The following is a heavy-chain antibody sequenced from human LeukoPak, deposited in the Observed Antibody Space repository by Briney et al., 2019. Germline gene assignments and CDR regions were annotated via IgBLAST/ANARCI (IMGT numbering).Heavy chain of an antibody. CDR1: GFTFSSYA. D-gene: IGHD3-3*01. CDR2: IKQDGSEK. Sequence: GGSLRLSCAASGFTFSSYAMSWVRQAPGKGLEWVANIKQDGSEKYYVDSVKGRFTISRDNAKNSLYLQMNSLRAEDTAVYYCASYYDFWSGSFGHWGQGTLVTVSS. V-gene: IGHV3-7*01. CDR3: ASYYDFWSGSFGH. J-gene: IGHJ4*02.